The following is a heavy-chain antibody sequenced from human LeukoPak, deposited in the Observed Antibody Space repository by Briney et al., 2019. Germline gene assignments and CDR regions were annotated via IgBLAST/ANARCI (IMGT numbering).Heavy chain of an antibody. J-gene: IGHJ6*02. CDR3: ARDLSAVAGFNFRDYYYGMDV. D-gene: IGHD6-19*01. CDR1: GFTFSSYS. Sequence: PGGSLRLSCAASGFTFSSYSMNWVRQAPGKGLEWVSYISSSSSTIYYADSVKGRFTISRDNAKNSLYLQMNSLRAEDTAVYYCARDLSAVAGFNFRDYYYGMDVWGQGTTVTVSS. V-gene: IGHV3-48*04. CDR2: ISSSSSTI.